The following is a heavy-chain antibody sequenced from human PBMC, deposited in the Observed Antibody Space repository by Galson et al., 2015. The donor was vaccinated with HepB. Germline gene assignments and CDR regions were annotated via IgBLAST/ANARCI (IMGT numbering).Heavy chain of an antibody. J-gene: IGHJ5*02. CDR3: ARGPDQYYDFWSGLPFDP. Sequence: SVKVSCKASGYTFTSYAMHWVRQAPGQRLEWMGWINAGNGNTKYSQKFQGRVTITRDTSASTAYMELSSLRSEDTAVYYCARGPDQYYDFWSGLPFDPWGQGTLVTVSS. D-gene: IGHD3-3*01. V-gene: IGHV1-3*01. CDR2: INAGNGNT. CDR1: GYTFTSYA.